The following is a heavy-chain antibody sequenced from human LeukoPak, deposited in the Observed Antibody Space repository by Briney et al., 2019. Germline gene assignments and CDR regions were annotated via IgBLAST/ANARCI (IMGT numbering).Heavy chain of an antibody. D-gene: IGHD1-26*01. J-gene: IGHJ6*02. CDR1: GSSFNTYG. Sequence: PGMSLRLSCAVSGSSFNTYGMHWVRQAPGKGLEWVAVIGYDGSEKYYADSVKGRFTISRGNSKNTLYLQMNSLRAEDTALYYCAREIFSGSYAYYYGMDVWGQGTTVTVSS. V-gene: IGHV3-33*01. CDR3: AREIFSGSYAYYYGMDV. CDR2: IGYDGSEK.